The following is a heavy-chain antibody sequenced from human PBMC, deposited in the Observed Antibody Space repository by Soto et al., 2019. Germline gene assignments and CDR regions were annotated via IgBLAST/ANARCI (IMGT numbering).Heavy chain of an antibody. D-gene: IGHD4-17*01. Sequence: QVQLVESGGGVVQPGRSLRLSCAASGFTFSSYGMHWVRQAPGKGLEWVAVISYDGSNKYYADSVKGRFTISRDNSKNTLYLQMNSLRAEDTAVYYCANSDDYGDYVPHYWGQGTLVTVSS. CDR1: GFTFSSYG. J-gene: IGHJ4*02. CDR2: ISYDGSNK. CDR3: ANSDDYGDYVPHY. V-gene: IGHV3-30*18.